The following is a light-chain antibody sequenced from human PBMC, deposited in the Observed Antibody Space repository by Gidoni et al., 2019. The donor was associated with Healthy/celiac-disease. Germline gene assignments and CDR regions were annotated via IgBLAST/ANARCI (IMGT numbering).Light chain of an antibody. J-gene: IGLJ1*01. CDR2: EVS. V-gene: IGLV2-14*01. CDR1: SSDVGGYNY. Sequence: QSALTQPPSVSGSPGQSITISCTGTSSDVGGYNYVSWYQQHPGKAPKLMIYEVSNRPSGVSNRFSGSKSGNTASLTISGLQAEDEADYYCSSYTSSSTLSVFGTGTKVTVL. CDR3: SSYTSSSTLSV.